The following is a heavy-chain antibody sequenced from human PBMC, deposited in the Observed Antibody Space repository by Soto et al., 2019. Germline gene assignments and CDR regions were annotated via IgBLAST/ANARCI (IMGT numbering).Heavy chain of an antibody. CDR1: GYTFADYG. CDR2: MGPYNGNT. Sequence: QAQLVQSGAEVKKPGASVKVSCQAGGYTFADYGISWVRQAPGQGLEWVGWMGPYNGNTNYAQNLQDRVTMTTDTSTNTAYMELRSLRSDDTALYYCARCYCTVGSCYTCWHFDLWGRGTLLTVSS. CDR3: ARCYCTVGSCYTCWHFDL. D-gene: IGHD2-15*01. J-gene: IGHJ2*01. V-gene: IGHV1-18*01.